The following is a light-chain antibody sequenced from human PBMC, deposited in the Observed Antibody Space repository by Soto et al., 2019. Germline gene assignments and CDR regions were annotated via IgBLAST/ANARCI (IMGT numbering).Light chain of an antibody. Sequence: AIRMTQSPSSLSASTGDRFTITCRARQGISSYVAWYQQKPGKAPKLLIYAASTLQSGVPSRFSGSGSGTDFTLTISCLQSEDFATYYCQQYYSYPLTFGAGTKVDIK. CDR2: AAS. J-gene: IGKJ4*01. CDR3: QQYYSYPLT. V-gene: IGKV1-8*01. CDR1: QGISSY.